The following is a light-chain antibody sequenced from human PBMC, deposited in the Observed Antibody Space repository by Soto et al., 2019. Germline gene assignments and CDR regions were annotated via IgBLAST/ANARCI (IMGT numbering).Light chain of an antibody. CDR1: ESINRH. Sequence: DIQMTQSPSSLSASVGDRVTITCRASESINRHLNWYQQQPGRAPKLLIYAASSLQNGVPSRFRGCGSGTDFTLIITNLQPEDFATYYCQQRYTALSITFGQGTRLEIK. CDR2: AAS. CDR3: QQRYTALSIT. V-gene: IGKV1-39*01. J-gene: IGKJ5*01.